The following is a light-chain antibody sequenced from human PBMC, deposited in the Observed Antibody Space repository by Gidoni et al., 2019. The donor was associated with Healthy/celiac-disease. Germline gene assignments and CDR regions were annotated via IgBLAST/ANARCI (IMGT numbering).Light chain of an antibody. CDR1: QSISSY. Sequence: DIQMTQYPYSLSASVGDRVTITCRASQSISSYLNWYQQKPGKAPKLLIYAASSLQSVVPSRFSGSGSGTDFTLTISSLQPEDFATYYCQHSYSTPRTFXQXTKLEIK. J-gene: IGKJ2*01. CDR3: QHSYSTPRT. V-gene: IGKV1-39*01. CDR2: AAS.